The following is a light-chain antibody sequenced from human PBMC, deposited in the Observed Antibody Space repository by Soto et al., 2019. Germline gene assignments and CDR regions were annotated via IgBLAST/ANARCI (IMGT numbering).Light chain of an antibody. CDR2: GAS. V-gene: IGKV3-20*01. Sequence: EIALTQSPGTLSLSPGESATLSCRTSQSVSSGDFAWYQHRPGQAPRLVIYGASTRATGVPDRFSGSGSGTDFTLTISGLEPDDFAVYFCLQYGNSTYTFGQGTKLEMK. J-gene: IGKJ2*01. CDR1: QSVSSGD. CDR3: LQYGNSTYT.